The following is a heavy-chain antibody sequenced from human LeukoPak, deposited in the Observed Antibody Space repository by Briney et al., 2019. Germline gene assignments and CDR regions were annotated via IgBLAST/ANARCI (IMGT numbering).Heavy chain of an antibody. CDR3: ARDHYLGSGSFDY. J-gene: IGHJ4*02. Sequence: GRSLRLSCAASGFTFSSHGIHWVRQAPGRGLEWVAVIWYDGTNKYYEDSVKGRFTVSRDNSRNTLYLQMNSLRAEDTAVYYCARDHYLGSGSFDYWGQGTLVTVSS. CDR2: IWYDGTNK. D-gene: IGHD3-10*01. V-gene: IGHV3-33*01. CDR1: GFTFSSHG.